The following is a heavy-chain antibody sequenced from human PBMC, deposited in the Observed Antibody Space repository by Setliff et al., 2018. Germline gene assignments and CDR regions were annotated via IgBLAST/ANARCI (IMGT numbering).Heavy chain of an antibody. CDR1: GYSFSNFW. D-gene: IGHD3-22*01. CDR3: ARASDSSGYYYADAFDI. V-gene: IGHV5-51*01. CDR2: IYPGDSHT. J-gene: IGHJ3*02. Sequence: PGESLKISCKGSGYSFSNFWIGWVRQMPGKGLEWMGIIYPGDSHTRYSPSFQGQVTMSADKSINTAYLQWSNLKASDTAIYYCARASDSSGYYYADAFDIWGQGTMVTVSS.